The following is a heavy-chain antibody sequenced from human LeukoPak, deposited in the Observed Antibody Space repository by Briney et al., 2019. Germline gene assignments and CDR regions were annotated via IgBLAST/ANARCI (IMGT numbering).Heavy chain of an antibody. J-gene: IGHJ4*02. Sequence: SETPSLTCTVSGGSISSYYWSWIRLPPGKGLEWIGYIYYSGSTNYNPSLRSRVTISVDTSKNQFSLKLSSVTAADTAVYYCARSSESYDSSGYYSYYFDYWGQGTLVTVSS. CDR2: IYYSGST. D-gene: IGHD3-22*01. CDR1: GGSISSYY. CDR3: ARSSESYDSSGYYSYYFDY. V-gene: IGHV4-59*01.